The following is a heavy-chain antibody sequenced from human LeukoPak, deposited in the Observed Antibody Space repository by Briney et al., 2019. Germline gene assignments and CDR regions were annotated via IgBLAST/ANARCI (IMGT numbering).Heavy chain of an antibody. Sequence: GGSLKLSCAASGFSFTNYAMNWVRQPPGKGLEWVSSLSGGGTTYYAVSVKGRFTISRDISNNTLYLQMNSLRADDTAVYYCAKDLGRAVNQYAIAYFRHWGRGTLVTVSS. CDR3: AKDLGRAVNQYAIAYFRH. CDR2: LSGGGTT. CDR1: GFSFTNYA. V-gene: IGHV3-23*01. J-gene: IGHJ1*01. D-gene: IGHD7-27*01.